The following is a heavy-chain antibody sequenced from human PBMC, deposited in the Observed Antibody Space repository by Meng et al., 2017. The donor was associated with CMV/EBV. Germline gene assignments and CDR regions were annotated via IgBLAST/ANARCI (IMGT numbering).Heavy chain of an antibody. CDR1: GFSFRLYE. D-gene: IGHD4-11*01. CDR2: ISSSGSTI. CDR3: ARRDDYSNYVLFY. V-gene: IGHV3-48*03. Sequence: GGSLRLSCEASGFSFRLYEMNWVRQAPGKGLEWVSYISSSGSTIYYADSVKGRFTISRDNAKNSLYLQMNSLRAEDTAVYYCARRDDYSNYVLFYWGQGTLVTVSS. J-gene: IGHJ4*02.